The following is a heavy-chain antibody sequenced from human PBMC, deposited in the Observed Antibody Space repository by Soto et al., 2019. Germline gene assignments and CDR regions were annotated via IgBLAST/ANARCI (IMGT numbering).Heavy chain of an antibody. CDR3: ARISSGYYEIDY. J-gene: IGHJ4*02. V-gene: IGHV1-69*02. D-gene: IGHD3-22*01. CDR1: GGTFSSYT. Sequence: QVQLVQSGAEVKKPGSSVKVSCKASGGTFSSYTISWVRQAPGQGLEWMGRIIPILGIANYAQKFQGRVTITADKSTSTAYMELSSLRSEDTAVYYCARISSGYYEIDYWGQGTLVPVSS. CDR2: IIPILGIA.